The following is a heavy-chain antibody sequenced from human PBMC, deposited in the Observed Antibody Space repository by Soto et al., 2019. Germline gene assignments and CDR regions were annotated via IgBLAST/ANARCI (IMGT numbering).Heavy chain of an antibody. CDR3: AAGYCSSTSCLSMDV. D-gene: IGHD2-2*01. Sequence: QVQLVQSGAEVKKPGSSVKVSCKASGGTFSSYTISWVRQAPGQGLEWMGRIIPILGIANYEQKFQGRVTITADKSTSTAYMELSSLRSEDTAVYYCAAGYCSSTSCLSMDVWGKGTTVTVSS. V-gene: IGHV1-69*02. CDR2: IIPILGIA. J-gene: IGHJ6*04. CDR1: GGTFSSYT.